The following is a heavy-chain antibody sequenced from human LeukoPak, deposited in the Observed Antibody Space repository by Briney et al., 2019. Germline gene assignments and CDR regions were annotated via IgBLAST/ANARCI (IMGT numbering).Heavy chain of an antibody. D-gene: IGHD2-2*01. J-gene: IGHJ6*03. CDR1: GGSISSGGYY. V-gene: IGHV4-31*03. CDR3: ARTKDCSSTSCFSSYYYMDV. Sequence: SETLSLTCTVSGGSISSGGYYWSWIRQHPGEGLEWIGYIFYSGSTYYNPSLKSRVTISVDTSKNQFSLKLSSVTAADTAMYYCARTKDCSSTSCFSSYYYMDVWGKGTTVTVS. CDR2: IFYSGST.